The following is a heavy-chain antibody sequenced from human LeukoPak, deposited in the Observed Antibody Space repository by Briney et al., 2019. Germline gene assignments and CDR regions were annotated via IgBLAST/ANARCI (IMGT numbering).Heavy chain of an antibody. J-gene: IGHJ4*02. D-gene: IGHD3-10*01. CDR3: ARSMVRGVINY. V-gene: IGHV4-61*02. CDR1: GGSISSGSYY. CDR2: TYTSGST. Sequence: PSQTLSLTCTVSGGSISSGSYYWSWIRQPAGKGLEWIGRTYTSGSTNYNPSLKSRVTISVDTSKNQFSLKLSSVTAADTAVYYCARSMVRGVINYWGQGTLVTVSS.